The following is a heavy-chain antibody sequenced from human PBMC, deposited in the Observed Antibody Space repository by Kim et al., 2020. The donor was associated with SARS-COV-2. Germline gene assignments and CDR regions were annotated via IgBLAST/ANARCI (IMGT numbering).Heavy chain of an antibody. CDR2: ISGSGGST. J-gene: IGHJ4*02. V-gene: IGHV3-23*01. CDR3: AKDYSRFGEKGPGGGDADY. D-gene: IGHD3-10*02. Sequence: GGSLRLSCAASGFTFSSYAMSWVRQAPGKGLEWVSAISGSGGSTYYADSVKGRFTISRDNSKNTLYLQMNSLRAEDTAVYYCAKDYSRFGEKGPGGGDADYWGQGTLVTVSS. CDR1: GFTFSSYA.